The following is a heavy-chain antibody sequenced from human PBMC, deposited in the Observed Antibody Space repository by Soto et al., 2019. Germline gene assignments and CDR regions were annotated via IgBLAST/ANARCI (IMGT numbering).Heavy chain of an antibody. J-gene: IGHJ6*02. D-gene: IGHD3-10*01. V-gene: IGHV3-11*05. CDR3: ARGDPPLWFGE. Sequence: QVQLVESGGGLVKPGGSLRLSCAASGFTFSDYYMSWIRQAPGKGLEWVSYISSSSSYTNYADSVKGRFTISRDNVKNSRYLQMNSLGAEDTAVYYCARGDPPLWFGEGGQGTTVTVSS. CDR2: ISSSSSYT. CDR1: GFTFSDYY.